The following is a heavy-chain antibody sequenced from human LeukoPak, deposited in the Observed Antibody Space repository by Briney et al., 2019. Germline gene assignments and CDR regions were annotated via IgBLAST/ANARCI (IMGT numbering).Heavy chain of an antibody. CDR1: GGSISSSRNY. Sequence: PSETLSLTCTVSGGSISSSRNYWGWIRQPPGKGLEWIGSIYYSGSTYYNPSLKSRVTISLDTSKNQFSLRLSSVTAADTAMYYCARDATLQPWLFWGQGTLVTVSS. CDR2: IYYSGST. CDR3: ARDATLQPWLF. V-gene: IGHV4-39*07. D-gene: IGHD3-22*01. J-gene: IGHJ4*02.